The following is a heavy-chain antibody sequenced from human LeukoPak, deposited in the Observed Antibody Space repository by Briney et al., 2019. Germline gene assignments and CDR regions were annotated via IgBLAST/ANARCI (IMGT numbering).Heavy chain of an antibody. V-gene: IGHV1-18*01. CDR2: ISAYNGNT. J-gene: IGHJ4*02. CDR3: AREAAAGVYFEN. D-gene: IGHD6-13*01. Sequence: ASVKVSCKASGYTFTSYDISWVRQAPGQGLEWMGWISAYNGNTNYVHSLQGRVTMTTDTSTSTAYMELRSLRSDDTAIYYCAREAAAGVYFENWGQGTLVTVSS. CDR1: GYTFTSYD.